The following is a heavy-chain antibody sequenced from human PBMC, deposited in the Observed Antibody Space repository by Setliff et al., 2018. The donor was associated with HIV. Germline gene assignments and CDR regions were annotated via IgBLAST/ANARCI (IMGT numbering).Heavy chain of an antibody. D-gene: IGHD3-3*02. Sequence: PSETLSLTCAVYGGSFSGYYWSWIRQPPGKGLEWIGEINHSGSTDYNPSLKSRVTISVDTSKNQFSLKLSSVTAADTAVYYCARGHFWSGYYTGRNWFDPWGQGTLVTVSS. CDR3: ARGHFWSGYYTGRNWFDP. V-gene: IGHV4-34*01. CDR1: GGSFSGYY. CDR2: INHSGST. J-gene: IGHJ5*02.